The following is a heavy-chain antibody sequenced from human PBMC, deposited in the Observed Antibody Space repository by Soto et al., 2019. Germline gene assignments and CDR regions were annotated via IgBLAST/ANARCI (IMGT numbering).Heavy chain of an antibody. V-gene: IGHV4-39*01. Sequence: QLQLQESGPGLVKPSETLSLTCTVSGGSISSSSYYWGWIRQPPGKGLEWIGSIYYSWSTYYNPSLKSRVTISVDTAKNQFSLKLSSVTAADTAVYYCARLTMVRGADYWGQGTLVTVSS. CDR2: IYYSWST. CDR3: ARLTMVRGADY. CDR1: GGSISSSSYY. D-gene: IGHD3-10*01. J-gene: IGHJ4*02.